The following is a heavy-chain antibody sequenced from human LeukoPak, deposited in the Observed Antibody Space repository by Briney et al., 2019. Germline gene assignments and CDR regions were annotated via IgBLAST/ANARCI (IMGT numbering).Heavy chain of an antibody. D-gene: IGHD2-15*01. CDR2: VIPILGTA. V-gene: IGHV1-69*08. J-gene: IGHJ6*02. CDR3: ARDGWMDV. CDR1: GYTFTGYY. Sequence: ASVKVSCKASGYTFTGYYMHWVRQAPGQGLEWVGSVIPILGTANYAQRFQGRVTIIADKSTSTVYMELSSLTSEDTAMYYCARDGWMDVWGQGTTVTVSS.